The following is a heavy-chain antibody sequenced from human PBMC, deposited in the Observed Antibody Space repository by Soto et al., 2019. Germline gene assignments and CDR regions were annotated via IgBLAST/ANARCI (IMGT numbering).Heavy chain of an antibody. J-gene: IGHJ6*02. D-gene: IGHD5-12*01. CDR1: EFTFSSYG. CDR3: AKDKDSGYEIGYYYYGMDV. Sequence: GGSLRLSCAAPEFTFSSYGMHWVRQAPGKGLEWVAVISYDGSSKYYADSVKGRFTISRDNSKNTLYLQMNSLRAEDTAVYYCAKDKDSGYEIGYYYYGMDVWGQGTTVTVCS. V-gene: IGHV3-30*18. CDR2: ISYDGSSK.